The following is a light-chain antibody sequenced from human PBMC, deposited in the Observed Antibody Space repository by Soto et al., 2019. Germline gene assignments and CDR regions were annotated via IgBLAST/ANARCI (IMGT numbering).Light chain of an antibody. Sequence: QSVLTQPPSASGTPGQRVTISCSGNRSNIGSNFVNWYQQFPGAAPKLLIHSNNQRPSGVPDRVSGSKSGTSASLAISGLQSEDEADYYCAAWDDSLDGYVFGTGTKVTVL. V-gene: IGLV1-44*01. CDR3: AAWDDSLDGYV. CDR2: SNN. CDR1: RSNIGSNF. J-gene: IGLJ1*01.